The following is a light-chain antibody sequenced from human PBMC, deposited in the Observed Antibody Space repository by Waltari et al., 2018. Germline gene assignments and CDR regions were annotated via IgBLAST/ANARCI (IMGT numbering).Light chain of an antibody. CDR2: GAS. V-gene: IGKV3-20*01. CDR3: QHYLRLPVT. J-gene: IGKJ1*01. Sequence: EIVLTQSPGTLSLSPGERATLSCRTSQIVTRALAWYQQKPGQAPRLLIYGASNRATGIPDRFSGSGSGTDFSLTISSLEPEDFAVYYCQHYLRLPVTFGQGTKVEVK. CDR1: QIVTRA.